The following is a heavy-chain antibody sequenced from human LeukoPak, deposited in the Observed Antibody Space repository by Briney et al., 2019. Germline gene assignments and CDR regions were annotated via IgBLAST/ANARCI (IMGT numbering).Heavy chain of an antibody. V-gene: IGHV1-18*01. J-gene: IGHJ4*02. Sequence: ASVNVSCKASGYTFTSYGISRVRQAPGQGLEWMGWISAYNGNTDYAQKLQGRVTMTTDTSTSTAYMELRSLRSDDTAVYYCARDLSKAYFDYWGQGTLVTVSS. CDR2: ISAYNGNT. D-gene: IGHD3-3*02. CDR3: ARDLSKAYFDY. CDR1: GYTFTSYG.